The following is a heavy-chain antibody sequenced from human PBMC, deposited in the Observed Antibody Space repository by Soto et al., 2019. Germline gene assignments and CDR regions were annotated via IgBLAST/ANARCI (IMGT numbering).Heavy chain of an antibody. Sequence: PGGSLRLSCAASGFTFSSYAMSWVRQAPGKGLEWVSGISGVGDATYYADSVKGRFTISRDNSKNTLSLQMNSLRVEDTAVYHCAKGRIAVAAPYNWFDPWGQGTLVTVSS. D-gene: IGHD6-19*01. J-gene: IGHJ5*02. CDR1: GFTFSSYA. CDR2: ISGVGDAT. CDR3: AKGRIAVAAPYNWFDP. V-gene: IGHV3-23*01.